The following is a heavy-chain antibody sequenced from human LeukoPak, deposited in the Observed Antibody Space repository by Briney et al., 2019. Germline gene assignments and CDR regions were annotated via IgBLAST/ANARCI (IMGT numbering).Heavy chain of an antibody. V-gene: IGHV3-73*01. CDR2: IRSKANNYAT. D-gene: IGHD1-26*01. CDR1: GFTFSGSA. Sequence: PGGSLRLSCAASGFTFSGSAMHWVRQASGKGLEWVGRIRSKANNYATAYAAPVKGGFTISRDDSENTAYLQMNSLKTEDTAVYYCARVGELDYWGQGTLVTVSS. J-gene: IGHJ4*02. CDR3: ARVGELDY.